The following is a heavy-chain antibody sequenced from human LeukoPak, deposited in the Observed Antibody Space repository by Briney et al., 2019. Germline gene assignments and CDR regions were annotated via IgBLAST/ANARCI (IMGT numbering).Heavy chain of an antibody. V-gene: IGHV1-46*01. CDR3: ARVRAVGFFAGLDF. J-gene: IGHJ4*02. Sequence: ASVTVSCKASGYTFTTYYLHWVRQAPGQGLEWMGLINPSGGSTSYAQKFQGRVTMTRDTSTSTVYTELSSLRSEDTAVYYCARVRAVGFFAGLDFWGQGTLVTVSS. D-gene: IGHD6-13*01. CDR1: GYTFTTYY. CDR2: INPSGGST.